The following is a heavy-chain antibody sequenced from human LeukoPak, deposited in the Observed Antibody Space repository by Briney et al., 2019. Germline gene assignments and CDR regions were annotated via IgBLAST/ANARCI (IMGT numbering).Heavy chain of an antibody. CDR3: ARGSRMGAPQGLVH. V-gene: IGHV1-2*02. D-gene: IGHD1-26*01. Sequence: ASVKVSCKASGYTFTDYYMHWVRQAPGQGLEWVGWIKPNSAGTKYAQKFQGRVTVTRDTSISTAYIELSNLRSDDTAVYFCARGSRMGAPQGLVHWGQGTLVTVSS. J-gene: IGHJ4*02. CDR1: GYTFTDYY. CDR2: IKPNSAGT.